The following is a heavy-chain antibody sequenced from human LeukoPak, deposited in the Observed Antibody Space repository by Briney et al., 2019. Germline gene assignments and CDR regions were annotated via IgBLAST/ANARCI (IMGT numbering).Heavy chain of an antibody. J-gene: IGHJ4*02. CDR3: AKDRSGSYSQGLDY. D-gene: IGHD1-26*01. Sequence: PGGSLRLSCAASGFTFRIFGLNWVRQAPGKGLEWVAFIRYDGSNKYYADSVKGRFTISRDNSKNTLYLQMNSLRAEDTAVYYCAKDRSGSYSQGLDYWGQGTLVTVSS. CDR2: IRYDGSNK. CDR1: GFTFRIFG. V-gene: IGHV3-30*02.